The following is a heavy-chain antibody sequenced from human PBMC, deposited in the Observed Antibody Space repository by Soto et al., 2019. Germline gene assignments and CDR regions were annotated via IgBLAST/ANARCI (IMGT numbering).Heavy chain of an antibody. J-gene: IGHJ6*02. CDR1: GDTFSNYG. Sequence: QEQLVQSGTEVKKPGSSLKVSCKTSGDTFSNYGISWVRQAPGQGLEWMGGIIPMFGTTNYAQKFQGRVTITADKSTRTAYMDLTSLRIEDTAVYYCARGSITVSGVAVGSLDVWGQGTTVTVSS. CDR3: ARGSITVSGVAVGSLDV. CDR2: IIPMFGTT. V-gene: IGHV1-69*06. D-gene: IGHD3-3*01.